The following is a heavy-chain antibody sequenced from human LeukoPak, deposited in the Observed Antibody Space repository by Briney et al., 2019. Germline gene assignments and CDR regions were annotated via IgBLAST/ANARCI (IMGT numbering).Heavy chain of an antibody. CDR1: GYTFTGYY. Sequence: ASVKVSCTASGYTFTGYYMHWVRQAPGQGLEWMGWINPNSGGTNYAQKFQGWVTMTRDTSISTAYMELSRLRSDDTAVYYCAREGRYYDFWSGYYYGMDVWGQGTTVTVSS. V-gene: IGHV1-2*04. CDR3: AREGRYYDFWSGYYYGMDV. D-gene: IGHD3-3*01. CDR2: INPNSGGT. J-gene: IGHJ6*02.